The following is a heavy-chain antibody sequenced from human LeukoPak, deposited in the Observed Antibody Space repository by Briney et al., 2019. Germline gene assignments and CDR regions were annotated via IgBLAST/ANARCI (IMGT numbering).Heavy chain of an antibody. J-gene: IGHJ4*02. D-gene: IGHD4-23*01. CDR2: ISGSGSTT. CDR1: GFTFNNYA. V-gene: IGHV3-23*01. Sequence: PGGSLRLSCAASGFTFNNYAMSWVRQAPGKGLEWVSAISGSGSTTYNADSVKGRFTISRDNSKNTLYLQMNSLRAEDTAIYYCAKDQYGGSSRGDFFDCWGQGTLVTVSS. CDR3: AKDQYGGSSRGDFFDC.